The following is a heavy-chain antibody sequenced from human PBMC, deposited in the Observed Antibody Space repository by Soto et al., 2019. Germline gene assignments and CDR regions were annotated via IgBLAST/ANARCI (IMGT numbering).Heavy chain of an antibody. CDR1: GFTFSSYG. J-gene: IGHJ6*02. CDR2: ISYDGSNK. D-gene: IGHD3-16*02. V-gene: IGHV3-30*18. Sequence: QVQLVESGGGVVQPGRSLRLSCAASGFTFSSYGMHWVRQAPGKGLEWVAVISYDGSNKYYADSVKGRFTISRDNSKNTLYLQMNSLRAEDTAVYYCEKSREEWDYVWGSYRRYYYYYGMDVWGQGTTVTVSS. CDR3: EKSREEWDYVWGSYRRYYYYYGMDV.